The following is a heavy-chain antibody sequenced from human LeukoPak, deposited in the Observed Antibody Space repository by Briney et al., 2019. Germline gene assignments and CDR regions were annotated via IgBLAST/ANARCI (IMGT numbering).Heavy chain of an antibody. V-gene: IGHV3-74*01. Sequence: GGSLRLSCAASGFTFSSYWMHWVRQAPGKGLVWFSRIKSDGSTRYADSVKGRFTISRDNARNIVSLQMTSLRAEDTGVYYCARAPSEIGGYYPEYFRHWGQGTLVIVSS. CDR1: GFTFSSYW. D-gene: IGHD3-22*01. CDR3: ARAPSEIGGYYPEYFRH. J-gene: IGHJ1*01. CDR2: IKSDGST.